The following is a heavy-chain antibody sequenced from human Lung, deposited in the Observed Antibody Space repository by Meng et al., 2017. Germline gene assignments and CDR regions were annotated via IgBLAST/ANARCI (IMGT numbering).Heavy chain of an antibody. V-gene: IGHV4-34*01. Sequence: QVQLPQGGEGLLKPSETLSLTCVVSGGSFSDYYWSWIRQPPGKGLAWIGEINHSGSTNYNPSLESRATISVDTSQNNLSLKLSSVTAADSAVYYCARGPTTMAHDFDYWGQGTLVTVSS. D-gene: IGHD4-11*01. CDR3: ARGPTTMAHDFDY. J-gene: IGHJ4*02. CDR1: GGSFSDYY. CDR2: INHSGST.